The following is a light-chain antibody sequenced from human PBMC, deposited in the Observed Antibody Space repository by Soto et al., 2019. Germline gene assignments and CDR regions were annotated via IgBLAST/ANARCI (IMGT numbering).Light chain of an antibody. Sequence: EIVLTQSPATLSLSPGEEATLSCRASQSVSSDLAWYHQKPGQAPRLLIYDASSRATGIPDRFSGGGSGTDFTLTISRLEPEDFAVYYCQQFSSYPLTFGGGTKVDIK. V-gene: IGKV3-20*01. CDR3: QQFSSYPLT. CDR2: DAS. J-gene: IGKJ4*01. CDR1: QSVSSD.